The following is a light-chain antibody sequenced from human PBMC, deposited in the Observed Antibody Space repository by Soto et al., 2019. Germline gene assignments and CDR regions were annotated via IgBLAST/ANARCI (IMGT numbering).Light chain of an antibody. CDR2: KAS. J-gene: IGKJ2*01. CDR3: QQYHSYMYT. Sequence: DIQMTQSPSTLSASVGDRVTITCRASQSISSWLAWYQQKPGKAPKLLIYKASSLESGVPSRFSGSESGTEFTLTISSLQPDDFATYYCQQYHSYMYTFGQWTKLEIK. V-gene: IGKV1-5*03. CDR1: QSISSW.